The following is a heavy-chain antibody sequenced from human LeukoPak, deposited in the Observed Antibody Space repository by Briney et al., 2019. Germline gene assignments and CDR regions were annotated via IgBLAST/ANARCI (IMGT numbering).Heavy chain of an antibody. CDR2: IKQGGNTK. CDR1: GFTFSNYA. Sequence: GGSLRLSCEASGFTFSNYAMSWVRLAPGKGLEWVAHIKQGGNTKHYVGSVKGRFTISRDDAQNTLYLQMNSLRDDDTAVYYCVRGPSFGDFVDYLDSWGQGTRVTVSS. V-gene: IGHV3-7*01. CDR3: VRGPSFGDFVDYLDS. D-gene: IGHD4-17*01. J-gene: IGHJ4*02.